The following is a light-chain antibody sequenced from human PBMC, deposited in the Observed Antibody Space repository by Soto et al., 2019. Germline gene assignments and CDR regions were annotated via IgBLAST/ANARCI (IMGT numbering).Light chain of an antibody. CDR2: DAS. CDR3: QQYGSSPRT. V-gene: IGKV3-20*01. Sequence: EIVLTQSPGTLSVSPGERSTLSCTASQSLRSNFLAWYQQKPGQAPRLLIYDASSRAAGIPARFSGSGSGTDFTLTISSLEPEDFAVYYCQQYGSSPRTFGQGTKVDIK. CDR1: QSLRSNF. J-gene: IGKJ1*01.